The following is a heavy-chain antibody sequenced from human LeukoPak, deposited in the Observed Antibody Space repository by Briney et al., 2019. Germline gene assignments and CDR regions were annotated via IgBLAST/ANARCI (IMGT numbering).Heavy chain of an antibody. CDR2: IKSKTDGGTP. Sequence: GGSLRLSCAASGLTFNSAWMNWVRQAPGKGLEWVGRIKSKTDGGTPDYAAPVKGRFTISRDDSKNMMYLQMNSLKTEDTAVYYCTTGMMGVENDAFDIWGQGTMVTVSS. V-gene: IGHV3-15*01. CDR1: GLTFNSAW. J-gene: IGHJ3*02. D-gene: IGHD1-26*01. CDR3: TTGMMGVENDAFDI.